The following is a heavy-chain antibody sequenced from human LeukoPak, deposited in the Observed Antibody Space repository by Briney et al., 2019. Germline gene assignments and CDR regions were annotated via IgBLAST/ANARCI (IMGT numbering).Heavy chain of an antibody. V-gene: IGHV4-39*01. CDR2: VYYSGST. D-gene: IGHD6-19*01. CDR3: ARHTGGWSPFDY. Sequence: SETLSLTCTVSGDSLSSNTYYWGWIRQPPGKGLEWIGSVYYSGSTHYNPSLESRVTISVDTSKNQFSLKLSSVTAADTAVYYCARHTGGWSPFDYWGQGTLVTVSS. CDR1: GDSLSSNTYY. J-gene: IGHJ4*02.